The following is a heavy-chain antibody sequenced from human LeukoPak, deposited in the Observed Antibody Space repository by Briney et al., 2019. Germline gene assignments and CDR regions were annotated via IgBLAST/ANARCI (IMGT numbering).Heavy chain of an antibody. J-gene: IGHJ4*02. V-gene: IGHV3-11*04. D-gene: IGHD5-12*01. CDR1: GGSISSSSYY. CDR3: ARGYSGYSGLFDY. CDR2: ISSSGSTI. Sequence: LSLTCTVSGGSISSSSYYWGWSRQAPGKGLEWVSYISSSGSTIYYADSVKGRFTISRDNAKNSLYLQMNSLRAEDTAVYYCARGYSGYSGLFDYWGQGTLVTVSS.